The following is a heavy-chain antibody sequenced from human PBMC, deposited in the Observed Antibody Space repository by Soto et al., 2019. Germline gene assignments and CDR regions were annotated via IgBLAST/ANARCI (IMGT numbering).Heavy chain of an antibody. Sequence: GASVKVSCKASGGTFSSHTFSWVRQAPGQGLEWLGRIIPLQGITDYAPKLQGRVAITADKSTNTVYLELTSLRSEDTALYFCARDKFCVIKTCYSYNWFDPWGQGTQVTVSS. CDR2: IIPLQGIT. CDR3: ARDKFCVIKTCYSYNWFDP. J-gene: IGHJ5*02. CDR1: GGTFSSHT. D-gene: IGHD3-10*01. V-gene: IGHV1-69*04.